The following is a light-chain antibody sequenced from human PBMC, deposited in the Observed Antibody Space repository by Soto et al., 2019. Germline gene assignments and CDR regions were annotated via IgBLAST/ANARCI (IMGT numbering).Light chain of an antibody. CDR3: NSFRVSHLYV. J-gene: IGLJ1*01. Sequence: QSVLAQPASVSGSPGQSITISCTGSTSDVGAYNYVSWYKHHPGQAPQLMIYEVSNRPSGVSNRFSGSKSGNTASLTISGLQADDEGDYYCNSFRVSHLYVFGTGTKVTVL. CDR2: EVS. CDR1: TSDVGAYNY. V-gene: IGLV2-14*01.